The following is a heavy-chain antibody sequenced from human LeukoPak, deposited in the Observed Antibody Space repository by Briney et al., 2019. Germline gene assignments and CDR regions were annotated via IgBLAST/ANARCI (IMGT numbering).Heavy chain of an antibody. CDR1: GGSISSGDSS. CDR2: IYHSGST. J-gene: IGHJ4*02. CDR3: ARRRVYDYGSDY. Sequence: PSETLSLTCAVSGGSISSGDSSWSWIRQPPGKGLEWIGYIYHSGSTYYNPSLRSRVTLSLDRSKNQFSLKLTSVTAADTAVYYCARRRVYDYGSDYWGQGTLVTVSS. D-gene: IGHD4-17*01. V-gene: IGHV4-30-2*01.